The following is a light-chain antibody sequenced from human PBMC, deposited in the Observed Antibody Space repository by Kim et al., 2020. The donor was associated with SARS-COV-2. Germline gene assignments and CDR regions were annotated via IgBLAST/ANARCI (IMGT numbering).Light chain of an antibody. Sequence: ACVGDRVTIACRASQSISSWLAWYQQKPGKAPKLLIYKASSLESGVPSRFSGSGSGTEFTLTISSLQPDDFATYYCQQYNSYSRYTFGQGTKLEIK. CDR2: KAS. CDR1: QSISSW. J-gene: IGKJ2*01. V-gene: IGKV1-5*03. CDR3: QQYNSYSRYT.